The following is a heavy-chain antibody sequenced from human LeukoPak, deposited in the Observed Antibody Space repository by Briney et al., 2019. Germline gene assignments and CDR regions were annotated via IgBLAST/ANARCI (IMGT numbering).Heavy chain of an antibody. CDR3: ARTADNDSWSGYYDY. V-gene: IGHV1-69*02. Sequence: ASVKVSCKASGGTFSSYTISWVRQAPGQGLEWMGRIIPILGIANYAQKFQGRVTITADKSTSTAYMELSSLRSEDTAVYYCARTADNDSWSGYYDYWGQGTLVTVSS. D-gene: IGHD3-3*01. J-gene: IGHJ4*02. CDR2: IIPILGIA. CDR1: GGTFSSYT.